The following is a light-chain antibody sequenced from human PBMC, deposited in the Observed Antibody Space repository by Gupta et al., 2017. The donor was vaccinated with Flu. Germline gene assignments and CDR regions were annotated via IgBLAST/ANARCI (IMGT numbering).Light chain of an antibody. CDR2: KAS. J-gene: IGKJ1*01. CDR1: QSISSW. V-gene: IGKV1-5*03. CDR3: QHENSYPRT. Sequence: DIQMTQSPSTLSASVGDRVTITCRASQSISSWLAWYQQKPGKAPKLLIYKASSLESGVPSRFSGSGAGTEFTLTIISLQPDDFATYYCQHENSYPRTFGQGTKVEIK.